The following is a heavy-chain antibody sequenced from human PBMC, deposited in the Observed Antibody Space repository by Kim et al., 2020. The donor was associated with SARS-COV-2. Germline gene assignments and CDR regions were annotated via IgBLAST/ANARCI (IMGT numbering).Heavy chain of an antibody. J-gene: IGHJ4*02. Sequence: TLYYADSVKGRFTISRDNAKNSLDRQMNSLRAEDTAVYYCARQDQLLVDYWGQGTLVTVSS. CDR2: TL. D-gene: IGHD2-2*01. V-gene: IGHV3-11*01. CDR3: ARQDQLLVDY.